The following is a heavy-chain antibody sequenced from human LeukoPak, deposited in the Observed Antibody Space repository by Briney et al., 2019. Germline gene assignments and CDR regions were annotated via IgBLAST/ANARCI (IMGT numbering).Heavy chain of an antibody. CDR1: GFTFSSYS. J-gene: IGHJ4*02. CDR3: ARSDYGDGVVDY. CDR2: ISSSSSYI. V-gene: IGHV3-21*04. D-gene: IGHD4-17*01. Sequence: GGSLRLSCAASGFTFSSYSMNWVRQAPGMGLEWVSSISSSSSYIYYADSVKGRFTISRDNAKNSLYLQMNSLRAEDTAVYYCARSDYGDGVVDYWGQGTLVTVSS.